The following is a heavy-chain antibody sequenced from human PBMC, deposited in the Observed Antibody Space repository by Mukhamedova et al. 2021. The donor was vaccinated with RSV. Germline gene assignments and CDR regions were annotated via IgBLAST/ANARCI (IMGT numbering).Heavy chain of an antibody. D-gene: IGHD3-22*01. CDR2: IKEDGSEI. J-gene: IGHJ3*02. CDR3: ARDRPDYYGSSGPDAFDI. Sequence: MSWVRQAPGKGLEWVANIKEDGSEIYYVDSVKGRFTISRDNAKNSVYLQMNSLRAEDTAVYYCARDRPDYYGSSGPDAFDIWG. V-gene: IGHV3-7*01.